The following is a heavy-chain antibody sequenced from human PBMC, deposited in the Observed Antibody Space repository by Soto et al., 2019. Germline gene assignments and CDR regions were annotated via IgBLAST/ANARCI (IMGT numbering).Heavy chain of an antibody. CDR1: SDSFSSGDYF. D-gene: IGHD2-8*01. CDR2: IYYSGSS. CDR3: ARDSVVVRFDP. Sequence: SETLSLTCTVSSDSFSSGDYFWSWIRQTPEKGLEWIAYIYYSGSSHYNPSLKSRFTISIDTSTSTAYMELRSLRSDDTAVYYCARDSVVVRFDPWGQGTLVTVSS. V-gene: IGHV4-30-4*02. J-gene: IGHJ5*02.